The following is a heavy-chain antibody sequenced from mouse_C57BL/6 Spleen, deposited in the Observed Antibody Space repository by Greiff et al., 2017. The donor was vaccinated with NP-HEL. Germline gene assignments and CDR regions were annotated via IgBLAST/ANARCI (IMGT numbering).Heavy chain of an antibody. CDR3: ARSAYGSSYPFAY. Sequence: VQLQQSGPELVKPGASVKISCKASGYAFSSSWMNWVKQRPGKGLEWIGRIYPGDGDTNYNGKFKGKATLTADKSSSTAYMQLSSLTSEDSAVYFCARSAYGSSYPFAYWGQGTLVTVSA. CDR2: IYPGDGDT. J-gene: IGHJ3*01. D-gene: IGHD1-1*01. CDR1: GYAFSSSW. V-gene: IGHV1-82*01.